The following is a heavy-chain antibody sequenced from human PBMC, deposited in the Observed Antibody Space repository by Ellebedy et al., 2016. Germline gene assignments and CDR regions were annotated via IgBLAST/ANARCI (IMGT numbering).Heavy chain of an antibody. D-gene: IGHD5-18*01. CDR2: ISAYNGNT. J-gene: IGHJ5*02. CDR3: ARSGPGYSYGPEHNWFDP. CDR1: GYTFTSYG. Sequence: ASVKVSXKASGYTFTSYGISWVRQAPGQGLEWMGWISAYNGNTNYAQKLQGRVTMTTDTSTSTAYMELRSLRSDDTAVYYCARSGPGYSYGPEHNWFDPWGQGTLVTVSS. V-gene: IGHV1-18*01.